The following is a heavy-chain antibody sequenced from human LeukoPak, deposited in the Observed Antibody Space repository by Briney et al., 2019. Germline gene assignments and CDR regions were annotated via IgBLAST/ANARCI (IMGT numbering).Heavy chain of an antibody. D-gene: IGHD6-13*01. CDR3: ASTSSYSSSWYGGYFDY. CDR1: GSSISSYY. V-gene: IGHV4-4*07. Sequence: ASETLSLTCTVSGSSISSYYWSWIRQPAGKGLEWIGRIYTGGSTNYNPSLKSRVTMSVDTSKNQFSLKLSSVTAADTAVYYCASTSSYSSSWYGGYFDYWGQGTLVTVSS. CDR2: IYTGGST. J-gene: IGHJ4*02.